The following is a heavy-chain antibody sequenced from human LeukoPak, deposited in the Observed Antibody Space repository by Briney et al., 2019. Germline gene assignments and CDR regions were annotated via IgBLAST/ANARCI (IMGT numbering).Heavy chain of an antibody. D-gene: IGHD2-15*01. V-gene: IGHV3-43*02. J-gene: IGHJ4*02. CDR1: GFTFDDYA. CDR2: ISGDGGST. Sequence: PGESLKISCAASGFTFDDYAMHWVRQAPGKGLEWVSLISGDGGSTYYADSVKGRFTISRDNSKNSLYLQMNSLRTEDTALYYCAKDMSCSGGSCYSFDYWGQGTLVTVSS. CDR3: AKDMSCSGGSCYSFDY.